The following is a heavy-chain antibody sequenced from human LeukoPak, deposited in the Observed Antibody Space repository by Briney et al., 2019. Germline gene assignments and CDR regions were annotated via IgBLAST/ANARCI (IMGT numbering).Heavy chain of an antibody. CDR2: ISAYNGNT. CDR1: GYTFTSYG. CDR3: ARAGPTVTPGMDV. Sequence: SASVSCTASGYTFTSYGISWGRQAPGQGVEWRGWISAYNGNTNYAQKLKGRVTMTTDTSTSTAYMELRSLRSDDTAVYYCARAGPTVTPGMDVWGQGTTVTVSS. D-gene: IGHD4-4*01. J-gene: IGHJ6*02. V-gene: IGHV1-18*01.